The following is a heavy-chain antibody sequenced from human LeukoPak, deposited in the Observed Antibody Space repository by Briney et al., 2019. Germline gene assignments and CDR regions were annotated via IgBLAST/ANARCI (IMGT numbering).Heavy chain of an antibody. D-gene: IGHD6-13*01. J-gene: IGHJ6*02. Sequence: SETLSLTCTVSGGSINIHGYYWSWIRQHPGKGLEWIGYIYYSGSTYYNPSLKSRVTISVDTSKNQFSLKLTSVTAADTAVYYCARESSSSWTRGYYGMDVWGQGTTVTVSS. V-gene: IGHV4-31*03. CDR1: GGSINIHGYY. CDR3: ARESSSSWTRGYYGMDV. CDR2: IYYSGST.